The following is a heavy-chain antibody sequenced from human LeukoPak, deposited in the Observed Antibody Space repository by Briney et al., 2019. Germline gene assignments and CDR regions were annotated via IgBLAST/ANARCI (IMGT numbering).Heavy chain of an antibody. CDR2: IYHSGST. Sequence: PSETLSLTRAVSGGSISSGGYSWSWIRQPPGKGLEWIGYIYHSGSTYYNPSLKSRVTISVDRSKNQFSLKLSSVTAADTAVYYCASIYYDRPFDYWGQGTLVTVSS. V-gene: IGHV4-30-2*01. D-gene: IGHD3-22*01. CDR1: GGSISSGGYS. J-gene: IGHJ4*02. CDR3: ASIYYDRPFDY.